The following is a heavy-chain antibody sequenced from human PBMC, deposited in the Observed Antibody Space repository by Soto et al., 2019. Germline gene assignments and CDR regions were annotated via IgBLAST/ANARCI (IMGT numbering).Heavy chain of an antibody. J-gene: IGHJ5*02. Sequence: SETLSLTCTVSGGSISSGGYYWSWIRQHPGKGLEWIGYIYYSGSTYYNPSLKSRVTISVDTSKNQFSLKLSSVTAADTAVYYCAANYVWGSYRYNNWFDPWGQGTLVTVSS. CDR3: AANYVWGSYRYNNWFDP. CDR1: GGSISSGGYY. CDR2: IYYSGST. D-gene: IGHD3-16*02. V-gene: IGHV4-31*03.